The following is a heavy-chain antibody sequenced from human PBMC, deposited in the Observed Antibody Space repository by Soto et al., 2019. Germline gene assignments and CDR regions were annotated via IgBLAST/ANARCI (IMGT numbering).Heavy chain of an antibody. CDR2: IYYSGST. D-gene: IGHD3-10*01. Sequence: QVQLQESGPGLVKPSETLSLTCTVSGGSISSYYWSWIRQPPGKGLEWIGYIYYSGSTNYNPSLKSRVTISVDTSKNQFSLKLSSVTAADTAVYYCARRYGGAFDIWGQGTVVTVSS. CDR1: GGSISSYY. CDR3: ARRYGGAFDI. V-gene: IGHV4-59*08. J-gene: IGHJ3*02.